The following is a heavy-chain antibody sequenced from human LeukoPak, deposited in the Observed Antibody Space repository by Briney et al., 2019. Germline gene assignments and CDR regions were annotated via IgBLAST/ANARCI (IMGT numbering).Heavy chain of an antibody. D-gene: IGHD3-22*01. CDR3: ARDLRNYYDSSGYPHTFDY. CDR2: INPNSGGT. V-gene: IGHV1-2*02. Sequence: GASVKVSCKASGYTFTGYYMHWVRQAPGQVLEWMGWINPNSGGTNYAQKFQGRVTMTRDTSISTAYMELSRLRSDDTAVYYCARDLRNYYDSSGYPHTFDYWGQGTLVTVSS. CDR1: GYTFTGYY. J-gene: IGHJ4*02.